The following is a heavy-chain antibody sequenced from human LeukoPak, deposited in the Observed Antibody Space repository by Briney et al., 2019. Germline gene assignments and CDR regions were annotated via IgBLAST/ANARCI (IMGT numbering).Heavy chain of an antibody. V-gene: IGHV3-74*01. CDR3: ARAGELRYMDV. CDR2: INSDGSRT. CDR1: GFTFSRYW. Sequence: PGGSLRLSCEASGFTFSRYWMHWVRQAPGKGLVWVSRINSDGSRTTYADSVKGRFTISRDNTKNSVFLQMGSLRADDTAIYYCARAGELRYMDVWGKGTAVTVSS. J-gene: IGHJ6*03. D-gene: IGHD3-16*01.